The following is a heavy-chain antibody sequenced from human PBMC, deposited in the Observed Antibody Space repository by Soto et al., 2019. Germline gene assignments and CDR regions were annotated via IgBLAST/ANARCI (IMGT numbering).Heavy chain of an antibody. CDR1: GFSFSSYG. CDR3: AKDGCGGDCYEFDY. J-gene: IGHJ4*02. Sequence: QVQLVESGGGVVQPGRSLRLSCAASGFSFSSYGMHWVRQAPGKGLEWVAVISYDGSNKYYADSVKGRFTISRDNSKSTLFLQMNSLRAEDTAVYYCAKDGCGGDCYEFDYWGQGTLVTVSS. D-gene: IGHD2-21*02. V-gene: IGHV3-30*18. CDR2: ISYDGSNK.